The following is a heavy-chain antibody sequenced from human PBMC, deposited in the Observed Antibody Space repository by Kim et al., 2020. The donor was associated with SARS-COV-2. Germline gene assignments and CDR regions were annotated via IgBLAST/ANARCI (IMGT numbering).Heavy chain of an antibody. CDR3: ARHEARHVLLWFGELSGFLNDAFDI. CDR1: GGSISSSSYY. D-gene: IGHD3-10*01. CDR2: IYYSGST. Sequence: SETLSLTCTVSGGSISSSSYYWGWIRQPPGKGLEWIGSIYYSGSTYYNPSLKSRVTISVDTSKNQFSLKLSSVTAADTAVYYCARHEARHVLLWFGELSGFLNDAFDIWGQGTMVTVSS. V-gene: IGHV4-39*01. J-gene: IGHJ3*02.